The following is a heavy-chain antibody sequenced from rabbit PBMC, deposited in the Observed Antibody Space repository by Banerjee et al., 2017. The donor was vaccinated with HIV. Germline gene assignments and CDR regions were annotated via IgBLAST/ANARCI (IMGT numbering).Heavy chain of an antibody. CDR2: IYAGNSGRT. D-gene: IGHD2-1*01. J-gene: IGHJ3*01. V-gene: IGHV1S45*01. CDR3: ARTDANYGGYGEAKL. Sequence: QEQLEESGGDLVKPEGSLTLTCTASGFSFSSSYWICWVRQAPGKGLEWIACIYAGNSGRTYYASWAKGRFTISKTSSTTVTLQMTSLTAADTATYFCARTDANYGGYGEAKLWGQGTLVTDS. CDR1: GFSFSSSYW.